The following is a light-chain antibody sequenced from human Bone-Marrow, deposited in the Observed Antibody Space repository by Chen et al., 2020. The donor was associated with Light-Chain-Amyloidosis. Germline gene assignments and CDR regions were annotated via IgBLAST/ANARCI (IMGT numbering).Light chain of an antibody. J-gene: IGLJ3*02. V-gene: IGLV6-57*01. CDR2: EDD. CDR1: SGSIATNY. Sequence: NFMLTQPHSVSESPGKTVIISCTRSSGSIATNYVQWYQQRPGSPPTTVIYEDDQRPSGVPDRFSGSIDRSSNSASLTLSGLKTEDEADYYCQSYQGSSQGVFGGGTKLTVL. CDR3: QSYQGSSQGV.